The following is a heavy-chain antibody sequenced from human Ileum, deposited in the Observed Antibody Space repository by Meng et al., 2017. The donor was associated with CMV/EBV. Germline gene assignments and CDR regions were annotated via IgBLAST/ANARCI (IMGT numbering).Heavy chain of an antibody. V-gene: IGHV3-74*01. J-gene: IGHJ4*02. CDR1: GFTLSSYW. D-gene: IGHD7-27*01. CDR2: VSTDGSTT. CDR3: ARGNWALGY. Sequence: GESLKISCVASGFTLSSYWMHWVRQAPGEGPVWVSRVSTDGSTTNYEDSVKGRFAISRDNARNTLYLQMNSLRAEDTAVYYCARGNWALGYWGQGTLVTVS.